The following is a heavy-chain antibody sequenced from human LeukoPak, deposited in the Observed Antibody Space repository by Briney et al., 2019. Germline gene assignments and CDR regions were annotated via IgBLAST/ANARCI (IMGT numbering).Heavy chain of an antibody. CDR2: INHSGST. V-gene: IGHV4-34*01. CDR3: ARQPMVRGVFGSNWFDP. CDR1: GGSFSGHY. J-gene: IGHJ5*02. Sequence: PSETLSLTCAVYGGSFSGHYWSWIRQPPGKGLEWIGEINHSGSTYYNPPLKSRVTISVDTSKNHFTLKLTSVTAADTAVYYCARQPMVRGVFGSNWFDPWGQGTLVTVSS. D-gene: IGHD3-10*01.